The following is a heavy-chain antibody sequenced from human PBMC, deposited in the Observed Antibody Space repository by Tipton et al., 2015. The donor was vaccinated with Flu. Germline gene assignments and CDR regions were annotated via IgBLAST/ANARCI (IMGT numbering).Heavy chain of an antibody. CDR2: INTYNGDT. CDR3: ARDLGGPPFYDFWSASRGGYHCAMDA. CDR1: GYTFTTYV. Sequence: QMQLVQSGAEVKKPGASVKVSCKASGYTFTTYVISWVRQAPGQGLEWVGWINTYNGDTHYEQNLQGRVTMTTDTSTSTAYMELRSLRSDDTAMFYCARDLGGPPFYDFWSASRGGYHCAMDAWGQGTTVTVSS. D-gene: IGHD3-3*01. V-gene: IGHV1-18*01. J-gene: IGHJ6*02.